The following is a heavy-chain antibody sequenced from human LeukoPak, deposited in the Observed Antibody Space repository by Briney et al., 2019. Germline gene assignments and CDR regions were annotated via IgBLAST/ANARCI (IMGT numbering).Heavy chain of an antibody. D-gene: IGHD5-18*01. CDR3: ARDGRGYSYGYDY. CDR1: GGSISSYY. J-gene: IGHJ4*02. V-gene: IGHV4-59*01. CDR2: IYYSGST. Sequence: PSETLSLTCTVSGGSISSYYWSWIRQPPGKGLEWIGYIYYSGSTNYNPSLKSRVTISVATSKNHFSLKLSSVTAADTAVYYCARDGRGYSYGYDYWGQGTLVTVSS.